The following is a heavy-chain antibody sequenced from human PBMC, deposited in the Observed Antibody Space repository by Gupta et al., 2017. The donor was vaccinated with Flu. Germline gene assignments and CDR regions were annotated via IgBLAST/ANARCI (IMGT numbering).Heavy chain of an antibody. V-gene: IGHV3-33*01. D-gene: IGHD2-21*01. J-gene: IGHJ4*02. CDR3: ARAPPWWWSSGVDY. CDR1: GFTFSSYG. CDR2: IWYDGSNK. Sequence: QVQLVESGGGVVQPGRSLRLSCAASGFTFSSYGMHWVRQAPGKGLEWVAVIWYDGSNKYYADSVKGRFTISRDNSKNTLYLQMNSLRAEDTAVYYCARAPPWWWSSGVDYWGQGTLVTVSS.